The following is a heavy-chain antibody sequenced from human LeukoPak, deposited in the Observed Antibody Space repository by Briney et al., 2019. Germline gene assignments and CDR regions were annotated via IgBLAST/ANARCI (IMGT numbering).Heavy chain of an antibody. CDR3: ASLSTVVDY. V-gene: IGHV3-53*01. CDR2: IYSGGST. J-gene: IGHJ4*02. Sequence: GGSLRLSCAASGFTVSSNYMSWVRQAPGKGLEWVSVIYSGGSTYYADSVKGRFTISRDSGKNSLFLQMDSLRAEDTAIYYCASLSTVVDYWGQGTLVTVSS. D-gene: IGHD4-23*01. CDR1: GFTVSSNY.